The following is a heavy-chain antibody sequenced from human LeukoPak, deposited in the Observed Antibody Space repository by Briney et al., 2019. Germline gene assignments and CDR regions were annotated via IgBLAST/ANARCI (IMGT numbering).Heavy chain of an antibody. J-gene: IGHJ4*02. CDR1: GGSFSGCY. CDR3: ARGAPMVRGVIIIDY. V-gene: IGHV4-34*01. CDR2: INHSGST. D-gene: IGHD3-10*01. Sequence: PSETLSLTCAVYGGSFSGCYWSWIRQPPGKGLEWIGEINHSGSTNYNPSLKSRVTISVDTSKNQFSLKLSSVTAADTAVYYCARGAPMVRGVIIIDYWGQGTLVTVSS.